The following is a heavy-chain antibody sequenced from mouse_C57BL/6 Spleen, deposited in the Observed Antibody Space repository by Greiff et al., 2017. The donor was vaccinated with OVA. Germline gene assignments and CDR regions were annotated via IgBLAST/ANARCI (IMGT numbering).Heavy chain of an antibody. CDR3: ARMGYYGSPDY. V-gene: IGHV1-82*01. D-gene: IGHD1-1*01. CDR2: IYPGDGDT. J-gene: IGHJ2*01. Sequence: QVQLKQSGPELVKPGASVKISCKASGYAFSSSWMNWVKQRPGKGLEWIGRIYPGDGDTNYNGKFKGKATLTADKSSSTAYMQLSSLTSEDSAVYFCARMGYYGSPDYWGQGTTLTVSS. CDR1: GYAFSSSW.